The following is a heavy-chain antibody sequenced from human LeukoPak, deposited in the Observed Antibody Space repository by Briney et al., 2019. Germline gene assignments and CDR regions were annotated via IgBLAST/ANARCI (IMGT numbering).Heavy chain of an antibody. Sequence: PSETPSLTCTVSGGSISSGGYYWSWIRQHPGKGLEWIGYIYYSGSTYYNPSLKSRVTISVDTSKNQFSLKLSSVTAADTAVYYCARDRSVWGSYLDYWGQGTLVTVSS. CDR1: GGSISSGGYY. D-gene: IGHD3-16*02. J-gene: IGHJ4*02. V-gene: IGHV4-31*03. CDR3: ARDRSVWGSYLDY. CDR2: IYYSGST.